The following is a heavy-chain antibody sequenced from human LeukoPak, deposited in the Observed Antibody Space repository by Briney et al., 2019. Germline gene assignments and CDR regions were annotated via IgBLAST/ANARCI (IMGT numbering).Heavy chain of an antibody. CDR1: GGTFSSYA. J-gene: IGHJ4*02. CDR2: IIPIFGIA. D-gene: IGHD2-21*02. Sequence: GSSVKVSCKASGGTFSSYAISWVRQAPGQGLEWMGRIIPIFGIANYAQKFQGRVTITADKSTSTAYMELSSLRSEDTAVYYCATGPLAYCGGDCYSGLDYWGQGTLVTVSS. CDR3: ATGPLAYCGGDCYSGLDY. V-gene: IGHV1-69*04.